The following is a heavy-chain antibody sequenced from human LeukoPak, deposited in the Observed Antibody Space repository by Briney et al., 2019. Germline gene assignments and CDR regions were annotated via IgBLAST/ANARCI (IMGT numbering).Heavy chain of an antibody. J-gene: IGHJ4*02. CDR1: GGSISSSNW. Sequence: SGTLSLTCAVSGGSISSSNWWSWVRQPPGKGLEWIGEIYHSGSTNYNPSLKSRVTISVDTSKNQFSLKLSSVTAADTAVYYCARRDYYGSGSSRSFDYWGQGTLVTVSS. CDR3: ARRDYYGSGSSRSFDY. CDR2: IYHSGST. V-gene: IGHV4-4*02. D-gene: IGHD3-10*01.